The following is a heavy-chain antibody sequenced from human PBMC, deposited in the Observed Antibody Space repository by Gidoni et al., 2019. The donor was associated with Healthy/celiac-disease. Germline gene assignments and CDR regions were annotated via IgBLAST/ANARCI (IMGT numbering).Heavy chain of an antibody. CDR3: AKDQIGSYGPLDAFDI. Sequence: EVQLLESGGGLVQPGGSLRLSCAASGFTFSSYAMSWVRQAPGKGLEWVSAISGSGGSTYYADSVKGRFTISRDNSKNTLYLQMNSLRAEDTAVYYCAKDQIGSYGPLDAFDIWGQGTMVTVSS. V-gene: IGHV3-23*01. CDR2: ISGSGGST. CDR1: GFTFSSYA. J-gene: IGHJ3*02. D-gene: IGHD1-26*01.